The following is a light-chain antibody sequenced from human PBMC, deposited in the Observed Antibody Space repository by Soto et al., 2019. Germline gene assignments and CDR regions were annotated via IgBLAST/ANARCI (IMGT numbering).Light chain of an antibody. V-gene: IGKV3-15*01. CDR1: QSISSN. Sequence: EIVLTQSPATLSLSPGERVTLSCRASQSISSNLAWYQQKPGQAPRLLIYGASTRATGIPARFSGSGCGTEFTLTISSLLSEDFAVYYCQQYSNWPPVTFGQGTKVEIK. CDR3: QQYSNWPPVT. CDR2: GAS. J-gene: IGKJ1*01.